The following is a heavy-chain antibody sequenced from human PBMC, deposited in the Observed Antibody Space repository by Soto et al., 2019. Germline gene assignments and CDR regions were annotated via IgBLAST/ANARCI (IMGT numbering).Heavy chain of an antibody. CDR2: ISAYNGNT. V-gene: IGHV1-18*01. D-gene: IGHD2-2*01. Sequence: ASVKVSCKASGYTFTSYGISCVRQAPGQGLEWMGWISAYNGNTNYAQKLQGRVTMTTDTSTSTAYMELRSLRSDDTAVYYCARDMGGYCSSTSCPLGGRNWFDPWG. CDR3: ARDMGGYCSSTSCPLGGRNWFDP. CDR1: GYTFTSYG. J-gene: IGHJ5*02.